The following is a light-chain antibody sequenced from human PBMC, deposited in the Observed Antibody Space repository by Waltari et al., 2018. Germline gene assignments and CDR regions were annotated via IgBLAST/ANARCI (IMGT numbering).Light chain of an antibody. J-gene: IGLJ1*01. CDR2: EDN. CDR3: YSTDSSGNHYV. V-gene: IGLV3-10*01. Sequence: SYELTQPPSVSLSPGQTARITCSGDALPKNWADWFQQKSGQAPVLVIYEDNKRHSGIPERFSGSSSGTKATLTISGAQVDDGADYYCYSTDSSGNHYVFGTGTKLTVL. CDR1: ALPKNW.